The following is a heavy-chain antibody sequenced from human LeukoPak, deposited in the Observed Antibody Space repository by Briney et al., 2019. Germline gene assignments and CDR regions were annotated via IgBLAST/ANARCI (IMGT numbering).Heavy chain of an antibody. CDR2: IYYSGST. D-gene: IGHD1-7*01. CDR1: GGSISSYY. CDR3: ARAPGELLPFDY. Sequence: SETLSLTCTVSGGSISSYYWSWIRQPPGKRLEWIGYIYYSGSTNYNPSLKSRVTISVDTSKNQFSLKLSSVTAADTAVYYCARAPGELLPFDYWGQGTLVTVSS. V-gene: IGHV4-59*01. J-gene: IGHJ4*02.